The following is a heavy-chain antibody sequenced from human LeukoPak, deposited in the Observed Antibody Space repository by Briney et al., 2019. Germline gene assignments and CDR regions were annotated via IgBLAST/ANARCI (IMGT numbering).Heavy chain of an antibody. CDR2: FNHSGST. CDR1: GGSFSGYS. CDR3: ARGNDFYGSGRQSYFDP. D-gene: IGHD3-10*01. J-gene: IGHJ5*02. V-gene: IGHV4-34*01. Sequence: PSETLSLTCAVYGGSFSGYSWTWIRQPPGKGLEWIGEFNHSGSTNYNPSLKSRVTISVDTSKNQFSLKLTSVTAADTAFYYCARGNDFYGSGRQSYFDPWGQGTLVIVSS.